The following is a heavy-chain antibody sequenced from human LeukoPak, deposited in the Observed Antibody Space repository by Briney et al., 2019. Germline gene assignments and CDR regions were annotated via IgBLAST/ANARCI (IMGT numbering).Heavy chain of an antibody. V-gene: IGHV1-18*01. J-gene: IGHJ3*01. Sequence: ASVKVSCKASGYTFTTYGISWVRQAPGQGLEWMGWISGYNGNTNYAQKLQGRVTMTTDTSTSTAYMELRSLRSDDTAMYYCARETNLRWFGETLRTLKSNNGMDVWGQGTMVTVSS. CDR3: ARETNLRWFGETLRTLKSNNGMDV. CDR1: GYTFTTYG. D-gene: IGHD3-10*01. CDR2: ISGYNGNT.